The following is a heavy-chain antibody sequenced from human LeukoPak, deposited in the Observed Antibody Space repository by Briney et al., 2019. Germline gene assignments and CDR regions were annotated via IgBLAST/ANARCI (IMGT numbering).Heavy chain of an antibody. CDR1: GGSISSYY. CDR2: IYYSGST. Sequence: SETLSLTCTVSGGSISSYYWSWIRQPPGKGLEWIGYIYYSGSTNYNPFLKSRVTISVDTSKNQFSLELSSVTAADTAVYYCARDGGGSYHFDSWGQGTLVTVSS. CDR3: ARDGGGSYHFDS. D-gene: IGHD1-26*01. V-gene: IGHV4-59*01. J-gene: IGHJ4*02.